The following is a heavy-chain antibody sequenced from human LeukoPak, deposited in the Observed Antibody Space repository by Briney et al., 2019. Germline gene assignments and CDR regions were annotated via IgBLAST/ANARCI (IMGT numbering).Heavy chain of an antibody. J-gene: IGHJ4*02. CDR3: ARELDWVDY. V-gene: IGHV4-38-2*02. CDR2: IYHSGST. CDR1: GYSISSGYY. D-gene: IGHD2-21*01. Sequence: SETLSLTCTVSGYSISSGYYWGWIRQPPGKGLEWIGGIYHSGSTYYNPSLKSRVTISVDTSKNRFSLKLSSVTAADTAVYYCARELDWVDYWGQGTLVTVSS.